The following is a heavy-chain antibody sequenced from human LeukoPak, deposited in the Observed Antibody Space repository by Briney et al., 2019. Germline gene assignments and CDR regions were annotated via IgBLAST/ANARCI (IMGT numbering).Heavy chain of an antibody. CDR3: ARDRGEMATFYYFDY. CDR2: IWYDGSNK. CDR1: GFTFSSYG. Sequence: PGGSLRLSCAASGFTFSSYGMHWVRQAPGKGLEWVAVIWYDGSNKYYADSVKGRFTISRDNSKNTLYLQMNSLRAEDTAVNYCARDRGEMATFYYFDYWGQGTLVTVSS. V-gene: IGHV3-33*01. D-gene: IGHD5-24*01. J-gene: IGHJ4*02.